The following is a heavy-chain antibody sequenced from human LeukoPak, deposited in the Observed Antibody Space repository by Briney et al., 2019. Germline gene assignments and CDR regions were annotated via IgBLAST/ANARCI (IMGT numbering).Heavy chain of an antibody. D-gene: IGHD3-22*01. CDR2: IRYDGSNK. CDR3: AKDFSVYYYDSRVFDY. J-gene: IGHJ4*02. V-gene: IGHV3-30*02. CDR1: GFTFSSYG. Sequence: GGSLRLSCAASGFTFSSYGIHWVRQAPGKGLEWVAFIRYDGSNKYYADSVKGRFTISRDNSKNTLYLQMNSLRAEDTAVYYCAKDFSVYYYDSRVFDYWGQGTLVTVSS.